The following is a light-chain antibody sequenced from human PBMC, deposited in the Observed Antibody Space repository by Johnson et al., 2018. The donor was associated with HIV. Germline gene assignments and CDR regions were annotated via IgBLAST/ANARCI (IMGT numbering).Light chain of an antibody. Sequence: VLTQPPSVSAAPGQKVTISCSGSSSNIGNNYISWYQQLPGRAPKLLIYDNNKRPSGIPDRFSGSKSGTSATLGITGLQTGDEAVYYCGTWDSSLRVGFFGTGTKVTVL. CDR2: DNN. V-gene: IGLV1-51*01. J-gene: IGLJ1*01. CDR3: GTWDSSLRVGF. CDR1: SSNIGNNY.